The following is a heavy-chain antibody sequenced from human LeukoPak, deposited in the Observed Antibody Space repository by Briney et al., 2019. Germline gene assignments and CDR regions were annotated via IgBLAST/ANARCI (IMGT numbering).Heavy chain of an antibody. J-gene: IGHJ4*02. D-gene: IGHD6-13*01. V-gene: IGHV4-59*11. CDR3: ARAGAIATVHLDLDH. CDR2: FYFSGST. CDR1: GASISTHY. Sequence: TSETLSLTCTVSGASISTHYWSWIRQPPEKGPEWIGDFYFSGSTNYNPSLKSRATISGDTSKNQFSLNLRSVTAADTAVYYCARAGAIATVHLDLDHWGRGTQVTVSS.